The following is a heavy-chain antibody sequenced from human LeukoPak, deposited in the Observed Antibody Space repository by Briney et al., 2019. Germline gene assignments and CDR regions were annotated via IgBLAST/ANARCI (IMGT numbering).Heavy chain of an antibody. D-gene: IGHD2-15*01. CDR1: GFTFTSSA. Sequence: SVKVSCKASGFTFTSSAMQWVRQARGQRLEWIGWIVVGSGNTNYAQKFQERVTITRDMSTSTAYVELSSLRSEDTAVYYCAAVVSHCSGGSCRPDWFDPWGQGTLVTVSS. CDR3: AAVVSHCSGGSCRPDWFDP. V-gene: IGHV1-58*02. J-gene: IGHJ5*02. CDR2: IVVGSGNT.